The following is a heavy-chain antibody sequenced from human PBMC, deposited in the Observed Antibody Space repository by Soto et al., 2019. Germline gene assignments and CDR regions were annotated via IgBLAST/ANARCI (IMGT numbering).Heavy chain of an antibody. CDR1: GYTLTELS. D-gene: IGHD3-10*01. Sequence: ASVKVSCKVSGYTLTELSMHWVRQAPGKGLEWMGGFDPEDGETIYAQKFQGRVTMTEDTSTDTAYMELSSLRSEDTAVYYCASSAMEWFGEYSPSPLDYWGQGTLVTVSS. CDR3: ASSAMEWFGEYSPSPLDY. J-gene: IGHJ4*02. V-gene: IGHV1-24*01. CDR2: FDPEDGET.